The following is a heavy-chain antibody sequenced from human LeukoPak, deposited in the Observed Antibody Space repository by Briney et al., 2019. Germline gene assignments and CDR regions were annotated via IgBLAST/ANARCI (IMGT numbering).Heavy chain of an antibody. Sequence: SETLSLTCTVSGGSISSYYWSWIRQPPGKGLEWIGYIYYSGSTNYNPSLKSRVTISVDTSKNQFSLKLSSVTAADTAVYYCARQWAQKNWFDPWGQGTLVTVSS. CDR1: GGSISSYY. V-gene: IGHV4-59*01. CDR2: IYYSGST. D-gene: IGHD1-26*01. CDR3: ARQWAQKNWFDP. J-gene: IGHJ5*02.